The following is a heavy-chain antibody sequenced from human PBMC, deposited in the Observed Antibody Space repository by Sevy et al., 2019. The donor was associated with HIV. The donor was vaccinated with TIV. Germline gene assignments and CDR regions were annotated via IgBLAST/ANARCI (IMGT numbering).Heavy chain of an antibody. Sequence: VGSLRLSCAASGFTFSKYSMSWVRQPPGKGLEWVSTLTYGCGETNYADSVKGRFTISRDNTKSSVYLQMNNLRPEDTAVYYCAREGCTKPHDYWGQGTLVTDSS. D-gene: IGHD2-8*01. V-gene: IGHV3-23*01. CDR3: AREGCTKPHDY. CDR2: LTYGCGET. CDR1: GFTFSKYS. J-gene: IGHJ4*02.